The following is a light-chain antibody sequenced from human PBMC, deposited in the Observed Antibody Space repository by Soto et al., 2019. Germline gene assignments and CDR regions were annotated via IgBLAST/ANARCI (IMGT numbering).Light chain of an antibody. V-gene: IGKV1-27*01. CDR1: QGISSH. CDR3: QKCDDAHPFT. J-gene: IGKJ3*01. Sequence: DIQMTQSPSSLSASVGDRVTITCRASQGISSHLAWYQQKPGEAPKLLIYSASPLQSEVPSRFSGSGCGTDFTLTISSMQPEDVATYYYQKCDDAHPFTFGPGTEVDIK. CDR2: SAS.